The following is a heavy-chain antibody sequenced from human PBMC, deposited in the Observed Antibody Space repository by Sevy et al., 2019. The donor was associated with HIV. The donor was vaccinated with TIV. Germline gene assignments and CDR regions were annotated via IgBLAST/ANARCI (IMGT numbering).Heavy chain of an antibody. V-gene: IGHV1-24*01. J-gene: IGHJ5*02. CDR3: ATLITFGGVIVIRNWFDP. CDR2: FDPEDGET. CDR1: GYTLTELS. D-gene: IGHD3-16*02. Sequence: ASGKVSCKVSGYTLTELSMHWVRQAPGKGLEWMGGFDPEDGETIYAQKFQGRVTMTEDTSTDTAYMELSSLRSEDTAVYYCATLITFGGVIVIRNWFDPWGQGTLVTVSS.